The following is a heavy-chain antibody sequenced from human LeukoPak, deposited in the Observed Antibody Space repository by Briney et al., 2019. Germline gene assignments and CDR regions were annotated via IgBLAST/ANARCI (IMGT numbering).Heavy chain of an antibody. D-gene: IGHD1-26*01. CDR1: GGSISSYY. J-gene: IGHJ4*02. CDR3: ARLARSFPGVDY. Sequence: SETLSLTCTVSGGSISSYYWSWIRQPPGKGLEWIGYIYSSGSTNYNPSLKSRITISVDTSKNQFSLKLSSVTAADTAVYYCARLARSFPGVDYWGQGTLVTVSS. V-gene: IGHV4-59*01. CDR2: IYSSGST.